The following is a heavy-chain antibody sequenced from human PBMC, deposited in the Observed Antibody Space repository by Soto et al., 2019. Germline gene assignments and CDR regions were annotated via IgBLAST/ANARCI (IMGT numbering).Heavy chain of an antibody. CDR2: VYNSGST. CDR3: ARYRREAVAGYTLDN. V-gene: IGHV4-59*01. CDR1: GGSISGNY. Sequence: EALSLTCTVSGGSISGNYWTWIRQPPGKGLEWIGYVYNSGSTNYNPSLKSRVTISEDTSKSQFSLKVNSMTAADTAVYYCARYRREAVAGYTLDNWGQGILVTVSS. D-gene: IGHD6-13*01. J-gene: IGHJ4*02.